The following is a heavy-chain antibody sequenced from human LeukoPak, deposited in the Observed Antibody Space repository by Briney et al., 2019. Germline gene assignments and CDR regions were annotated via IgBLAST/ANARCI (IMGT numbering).Heavy chain of an antibody. Sequence: SETLSLTCAVYGGSFSGYYWSWIRQPPGKGLEWIGEINDSGRINYNPSLKSRVTISLDTSKNQFSLKLRSVTAADTAVYYCARGLREFGYYYYHMDVWDIGTTVTVSS. J-gene: IGHJ6*03. V-gene: IGHV4-34*01. CDR1: GGSFSGYY. CDR3: ARGLREFGYYYYHMDV. CDR2: INDSGRI. D-gene: IGHD3-10*01.